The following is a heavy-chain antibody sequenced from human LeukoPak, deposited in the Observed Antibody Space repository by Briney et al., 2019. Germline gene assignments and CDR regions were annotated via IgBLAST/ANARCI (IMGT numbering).Heavy chain of an antibody. CDR1: DGSISGYY. D-gene: IGHD3-10*01. J-gene: IGHJ4*02. Sequence: SETLSLTCTVSDGSISGYYWSWIRQPPGKGLEWIGEINHSGSTNYNPSLKSRVTISVDTSKNQFSLKLSSVTAADTAVYYCARDSSIDYGSGFVYDYWGQGTLVTVSS. V-gene: IGHV4-34*01. CDR2: INHSGST. CDR3: ARDSSIDYGSGFVYDY.